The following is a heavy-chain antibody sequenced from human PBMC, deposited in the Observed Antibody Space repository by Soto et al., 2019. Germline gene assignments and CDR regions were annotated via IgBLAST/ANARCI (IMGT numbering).Heavy chain of an antibody. CDR2: INPNGGTT. CDR1: GYSFTTYY. Sequence: QVVQSGAEVRKPGASVKVSCKASGYSFTTYYIHWFRQAPGQGLEWMAIINPNGGTTNYAQKFQGRVTVTRDMSASTVYMELSSLRSDDTGIYYCAAYCSGGGCPPGPWNWGRGTMVTVSS. V-gene: IGHV1-46*03. J-gene: IGHJ3*01. D-gene: IGHD2-15*01. CDR3: AAYCSGGGCPPGPWN.